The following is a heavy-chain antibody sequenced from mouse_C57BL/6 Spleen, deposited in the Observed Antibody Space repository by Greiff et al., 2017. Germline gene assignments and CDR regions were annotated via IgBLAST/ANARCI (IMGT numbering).Heavy chain of an antibody. V-gene: IGHV1-52*01. CDR1: GYTFTSYW. D-gene: IGHD4-1*01. CDR3: ARLGRPAYFDY. CDR2: IDPSDSET. Sequence: QVQLQQPGAELVRPGSSVKLSCKASGYTFTSYWMHWVKQRPIQGLEWIGNIDPSDSETHYNQKFKDKATLTVDKSSSTAYMQLSSLTSEDSAVYYCARLGRPAYFDYWGQGTTLTVSS. J-gene: IGHJ2*01.